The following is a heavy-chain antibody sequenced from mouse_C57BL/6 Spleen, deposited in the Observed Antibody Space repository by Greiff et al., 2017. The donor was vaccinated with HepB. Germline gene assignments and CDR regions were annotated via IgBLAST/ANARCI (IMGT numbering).Heavy chain of an antibody. CDR3: AIALIYDGNSAGFAY. CDR2: INPGSGGT. D-gene: IGHD2-3*01. V-gene: IGHV1-54*01. CDR1: GYAFTNYL. Sequence: QVQLQQSGAELVRPGTSVKVSCKASGYAFTNYLIEWVKQRPGQGLEWIGVINPGSGGTNYNEKFKGKATLTADKSSSTAYMQLSSLTSEDSAVYFCAIALIYDGNSAGFAYWGQGTLVTVSA. J-gene: IGHJ3*01.